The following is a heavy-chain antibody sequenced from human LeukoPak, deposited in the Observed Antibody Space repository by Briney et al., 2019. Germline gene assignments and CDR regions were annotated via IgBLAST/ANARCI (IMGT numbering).Heavy chain of an antibody. Sequence: PGGSLRLSCAASGFTFSTSAMNWVRQVPGKGLEWVSSIDYDSSHIYYAASVRGRFTISRDNARNSVYLQMNSLRVEDTAVYYCARDPYRYLRVGHYDYWGQGTLVAVSS. D-gene: IGHD1-26*01. CDR3: ARDPYRYLRVGHYDY. V-gene: IGHV3-21*01. CDR1: GFTFSTSA. J-gene: IGHJ4*02. CDR2: IDYDSSHI.